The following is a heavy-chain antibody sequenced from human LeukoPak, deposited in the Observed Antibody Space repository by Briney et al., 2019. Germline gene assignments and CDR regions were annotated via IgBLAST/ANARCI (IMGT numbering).Heavy chain of an antibody. CDR1: GFTFSDYN. CDR2: ISRSGSTK. Sequence: PGGSLRLSCAASGFTFSDYNMRWIRQAPGKGLEWVSSISRSGSTKYYADSVKGRFTISRDNAKNSLYLQMNSLRAEDTAVYYCARDSLSYDSSGYYGYWGQGTLVTVSS. V-gene: IGHV3-11*04. D-gene: IGHD3-22*01. J-gene: IGHJ4*02. CDR3: ARDSLSYDSSGYYGY.